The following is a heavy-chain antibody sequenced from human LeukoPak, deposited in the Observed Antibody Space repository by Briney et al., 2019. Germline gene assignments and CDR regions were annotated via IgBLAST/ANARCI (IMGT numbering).Heavy chain of an antibody. J-gene: IGHJ5*02. Sequence: SETLSLTCAVYGGSFSGYYWSWIRQPPGKGLEWIGEINHSGSTNYNPSLKSRVSISVDTSKNQFSLKLSSVTAADTAVYYCARPMVRGLSWFDPWGQGTLVTVSS. D-gene: IGHD3-10*01. CDR3: ARPMVRGLSWFDP. V-gene: IGHV4-34*01. CDR2: INHSGST. CDR1: GGSFSGYY.